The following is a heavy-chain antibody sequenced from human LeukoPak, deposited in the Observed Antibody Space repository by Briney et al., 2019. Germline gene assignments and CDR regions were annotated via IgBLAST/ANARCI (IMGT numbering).Heavy chain of an antibody. J-gene: IGHJ4*02. CDR3: ARDLLAVGATNYYFDY. D-gene: IGHD1-26*01. V-gene: IGHV3-21*01. Sequence: GGSLRLSCAASGFTFSSYSMNWVRQAPGKGLECVSSISSSSTYIYYADSVKGRFTISRDNAKNSLYLQMNSLRAEDTAVYYCARDLLAVGATNYYFDYWGQGTLVTVSS. CDR2: ISSSSTYI. CDR1: GFTFSSYS.